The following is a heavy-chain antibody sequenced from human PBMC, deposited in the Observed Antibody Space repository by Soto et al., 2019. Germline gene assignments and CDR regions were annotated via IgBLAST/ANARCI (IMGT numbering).Heavy chain of an antibody. CDR3: VKVAELTSGNYHAMDV. CDR2: MNPKSGGT. D-gene: IGHD1-7*01. V-gene: IGHV1-8*01. J-gene: IGHJ6*02. CDR1: GYSFTGHD. Sequence: QVQLVQSGAEVRKPGASVRVSCKASGYSFTGHDVNWVRQASGQGLEWMGWMNPKSGGTGYAQKFESIVTMTRDTSITTAYRNLSSLPSQDTAVYYCVKVAELTSGNYHAMDVCGQGTTVTVSS.